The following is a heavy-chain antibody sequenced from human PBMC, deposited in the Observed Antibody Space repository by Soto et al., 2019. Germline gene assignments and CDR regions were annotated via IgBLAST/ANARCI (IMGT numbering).Heavy chain of an antibody. CDR1: GFTFSSYS. CDR2: ISSSSSTI. CDR3: ARDKPNLYSSGCDYYYGMDV. V-gene: IGHV3-48*02. D-gene: IGHD6-19*01. Sequence: GGSLRLSCASSGFTFSSYSMNCVRQAPGKGLEWVSYISSSSSTIYYADSVKGRFTISRDNAKNSLYLQMNSLRDEDTAVYYCARDKPNLYSSGCDYYYGMDVWGQWTKVTVSS. J-gene: IGHJ6*02.